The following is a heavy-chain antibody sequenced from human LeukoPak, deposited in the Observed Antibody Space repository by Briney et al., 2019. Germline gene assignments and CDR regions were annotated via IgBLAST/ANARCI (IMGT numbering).Heavy chain of an antibody. D-gene: IGHD6-19*01. CDR1: GGSISSYY. CDR2: IYYSGST. Sequence: PSETLSLTCTVSGGSISSYYWSWIRQPPGKGLEWIGYIYYSGSTNYNPSLKSRVTISVDTSKNQFSLKLSSVTAADTAVYYCARDHSSGWYSLNYYYYGMDVWGQGTTATVSS. V-gene: IGHV4-59*01. J-gene: IGHJ6*02. CDR3: ARDHSSGWYSLNYYYYGMDV.